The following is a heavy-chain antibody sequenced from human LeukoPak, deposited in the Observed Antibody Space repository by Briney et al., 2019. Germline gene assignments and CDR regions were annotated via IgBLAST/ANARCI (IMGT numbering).Heavy chain of an antibody. CDR3: AKDNRRHYTSGPNPDSLH. V-gene: IGHV3-9*01. CDR2: ISWNSGTI. Sequence: GGSLLLSCAGSGFIFNNYAMHWVRQPPGKGLEWVSGISWNSGTIDYADSVRGRFTISRDNAKNSLYLQMDSLRVEDTAFYYCAKDNRRHYTSGPNPDSLHWGQGALVTVSS. D-gene: IGHD6-19*01. CDR1: GFIFNNYA. J-gene: IGHJ4*02.